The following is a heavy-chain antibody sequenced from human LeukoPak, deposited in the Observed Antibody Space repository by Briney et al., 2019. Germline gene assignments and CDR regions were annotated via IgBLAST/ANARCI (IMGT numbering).Heavy chain of an antibody. Sequence: SETLSLTCTVSGGSISSYYWSWIRQPPGKGLEWIGRIYTSGSTNYNPSLKSRVTMSVDTSKNQFSLKLSSVTAADTAVYYCARGPDSYGNYYFDYWGQGTLVTVSS. CDR1: GGSISSYY. CDR3: ARGPDSYGNYYFDY. CDR2: IYTSGST. J-gene: IGHJ4*02. D-gene: IGHD5-18*01. V-gene: IGHV4-4*07.